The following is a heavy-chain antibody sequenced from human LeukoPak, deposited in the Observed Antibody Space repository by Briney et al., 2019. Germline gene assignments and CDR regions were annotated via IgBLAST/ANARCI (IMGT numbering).Heavy chain of an antibody. V-gene: IGHV4-59*08. Sequence: SETLSLTCTVSGGSISTYYWSWIRQPPGKGLEWIAYTYYSGSTNYNPSLKSRVTISVDTSKNQLSLKLSSVTAADTAVYYCARHWETSSWYVDYWGQGTLVTVSS. CDR1: GGSISTYY. J-gene: IGHJ4*02. CDR3: ARHWETSSWYVDY. D-gene: IGHD6-13*01. CDR2: TYYSGST.